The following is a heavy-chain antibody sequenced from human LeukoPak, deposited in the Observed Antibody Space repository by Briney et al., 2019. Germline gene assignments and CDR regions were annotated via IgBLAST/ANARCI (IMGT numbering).Heavy chain of an antibody. Sequence: ASVTVSCKASGYTFTSYDINWVRQATGQGLEWMGWMNPNSGNTGYAQKFQGRVTMTRNTSISTAYMELSSLRSEDTAVYYCARAYFGEDYYYYGMDVWGQGTTVTVSS. CDR2: MNPNSGNT. D-gene: IGHD3-16*01. V-gene: IGHV1-8*01. CDR3: ARAYFGEDYYYYGMDV. J-gene: IGHJ6*02. CDR1: GYTFTSYD.